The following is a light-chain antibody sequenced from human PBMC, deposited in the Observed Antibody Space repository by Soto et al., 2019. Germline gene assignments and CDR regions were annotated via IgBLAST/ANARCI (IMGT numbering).Light chain of an antibody. CDR3: SSYTSTITPCV. CDR2: EVS. V-gene: IGLV2-14*01. CDR1: SSDVGGYNY. J-gene: IGLJ1*01. Sequence: QSALTQPASVSGSPGQSITISCTGTSSDVGGYNYVSWYQHHPGKAPKLIIYEVSHRSSGASNHFSGYKSGNTASLTISGLQAEDEADYYCSSYTSTITPCVFGTGTKVTV.